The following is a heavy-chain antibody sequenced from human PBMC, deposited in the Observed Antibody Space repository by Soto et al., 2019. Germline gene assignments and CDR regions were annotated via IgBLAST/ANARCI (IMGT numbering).Heavy chain of an antibody. D-gene: IGHD1-26*01. V-gene: IGHV1-69*04. CDR1: GGTFSSYT. CDR3: GRGATVVRCAHGVFDP. J-gene: IGHJ5*02. Sequence: QVQLVQSGAEVKKPGSSVKVSCKASGGTFSSYTINWVRQAPGQGLEWMGRIIPIAAIANYTQKFQGRVTITVDKSSTTDYMERSRLRYDDTVVYYCGRGATVVRCAHGVFDPWGQGTLVTVSS. CDR2: IIPIAAIA.